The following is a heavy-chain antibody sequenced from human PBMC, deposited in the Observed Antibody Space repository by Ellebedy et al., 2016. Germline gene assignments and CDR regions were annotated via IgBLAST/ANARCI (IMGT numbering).Heavy chain of an antibody. D-gene: IGHD6-19*01. CDR1: GYTFTSYG. CDR3: ARVFPAGPRPELFDY. Sequence: ASVKVSXKASGYTFTSYGISWVRQAPGQGLEWMGWISAYNGNTNYAQKLQGRVTMTTDTSTSTAYMELRSLRSDDTAVYYCARVFPAGPRPELFDYWGQGTLVTVSS. J-gene: IGHJ4*02. CDR2: ISAYNGNT. V-gene: IGHV1-18*01.